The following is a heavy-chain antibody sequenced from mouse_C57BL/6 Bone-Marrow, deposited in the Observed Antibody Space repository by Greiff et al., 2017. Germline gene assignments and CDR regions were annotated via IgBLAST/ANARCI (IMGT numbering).Heavy chain of an antibody. D-gene: IGHD2-4*01. CDR1: GYTFTSYW. Sequence: VQLQQPGAELVKPGASVKVSCKASGYTFTSYWMHWVKQRPGRGLEWIGRIDANSGGTKYNEKFKSKATLTVDKPSSTAYMQLSSLTSEDSAVYYCALYDYDGDYYAMDYWGQGTSVTVSS. J-gene: IGHJ4*01. CDR2: IDANSGGT. V-gene: IGHV1-72*01. CDR3: ALYDYDGDYYAMDY.